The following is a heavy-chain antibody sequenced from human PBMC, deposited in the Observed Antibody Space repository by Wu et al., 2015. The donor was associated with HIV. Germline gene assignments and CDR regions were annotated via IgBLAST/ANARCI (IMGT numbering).Heavy chain of an antibody. CDR1: GGTFSRYT. V-gene: IGHV1-69*12. CDR3: ARGPPLAAQYYYMDV. CDR2: INPVFGTA. D-gene: IGHD6-6*01. Sequence: QVQLVQSGAEVKKPGSSVKVSCKASGGTFSRYTISWVRQAPGQGLEWMGGINPVFGTADYAQKFRGRVTITADASTSTAYMALSGLTSEDTAMYYCARGPPLAAQYYYMDVWGKGTTVTVSS. J-gene: IGHJ6*03.